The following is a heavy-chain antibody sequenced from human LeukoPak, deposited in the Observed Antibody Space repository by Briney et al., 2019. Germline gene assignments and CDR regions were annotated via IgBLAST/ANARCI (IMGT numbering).Heavy chain of an antibody. CDR2: INPNSGGT. D-gene: IGHD5-18*01. V-gene: IGHV1-2*02. J-gene: IGHJ4*02. CDR1: GYTFSSYD. CDR3: ARVGSGYSSDY. Sequence: ASVKVSCKASGYTFSSYDISWVRQATGQGLEWMGWINPNSGGTNYAQKFQGRVTMTRDTSISTAYMELSRLRSDDTAVYYCARVGSGYSSDYWGQGTLVTVSS.